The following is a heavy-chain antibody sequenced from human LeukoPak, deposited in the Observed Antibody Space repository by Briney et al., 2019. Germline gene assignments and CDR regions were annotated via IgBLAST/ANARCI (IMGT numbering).Heavy chain of an antibody. CDR2: ISNSGATI. CDR3: ARAYFFEPFDW. V-gene: IGHV3-11*01. CDR1: GFTFGNYY. D-gene: IGHD2/OR15-2a*01. Sequence: GGSLRLSCAASGFTFGNYYMSWIRQAPGKGLEWVSSISNSGATIHYADSVKGRFTISRDNAKNSLYLQMNSLRAEDTAVYYCARAYFFEPFDWWGQGTLVTVSS. J-gene: IGHJ4*02.